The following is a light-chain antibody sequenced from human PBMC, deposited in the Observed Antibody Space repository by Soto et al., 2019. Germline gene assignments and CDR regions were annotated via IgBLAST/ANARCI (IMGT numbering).Light chain of an antibody. CDR3: CSYAATSTLV. V-gene: IGLV2-11*01. CDR2: DVI. Sequence: QSALTQPRSVSGSPGQSVTISCTGTSSDVGIYNYLSWYQHHPGKAPKLIIYDVIKRPSGVPDRFSGSKSGIMASLTISGLQADDEADYYSCSYAATSTLVFGGGTKLTVL. CDR1: SSDVGIYNY. J-gene: IGLJ3*02.